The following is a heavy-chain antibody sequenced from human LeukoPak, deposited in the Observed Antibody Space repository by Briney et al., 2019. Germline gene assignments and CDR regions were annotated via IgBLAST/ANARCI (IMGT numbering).Heavy chain of an antibody. D-gene: IGHD2-15*01. J-gene: IGHJ6*03. Sequence: GASVKVSCKASGYIFTDYFLHWVRQAPGQGLEWMGWINPNSGGTNYAQTFQGRVTMTRDTSISTAYMDLSRLRSDDTAVYFCARGGLPIYYSYMAVWAKGPRSPSP. V-gene: IGHV1-2*02. CDR3: ARGGLPIYYSYMAV. CDR2: INPNSGGT. CDR1: GYIFTDYF.